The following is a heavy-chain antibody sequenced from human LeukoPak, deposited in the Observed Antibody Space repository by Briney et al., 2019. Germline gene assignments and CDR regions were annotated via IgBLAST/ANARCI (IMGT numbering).Heavy chain of an antibody. CDR3: ARHPFATPFDY. D-gene: IGHD2-15*01. CDR2: VYYSGDT. CDR1: GGSISGYY. J-gene: IGHJ4*02. V-gene: IGHV4-59*08. Sequence: PSETLSLTCTVSGGSISGYYWSWIQQPPGKGLEWIGYVYYSGDTNYNPSLKSRVTMSLDTSKNQVSLRLSSVTAADTAVYYCARHPFATPFDYWGRGTLLTVSS.